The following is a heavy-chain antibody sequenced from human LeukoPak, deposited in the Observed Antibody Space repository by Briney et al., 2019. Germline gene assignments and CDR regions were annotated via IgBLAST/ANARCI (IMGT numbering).Heavy chain of an antibody. Sequence: SGPTLVNPTQTLTLTCTFSGFSLSTNGVGVGWIRQPPGKALEWLALIYWNEDKRYSPSLKSRLAITKDTSKNQVVLTMTNMDPVDTATYYCAHRKYYFDNNYPGYFDSWGQGALVTVSS. V-gene: IGHV2-5*01. D-gene: IGHD3-22*01. J-gene: IGHJ4*02. CDR2: IYWNEDK. CDR3: AHRKYYFDNNYPGYFDS. CDR1: GFSLSTNGVG.